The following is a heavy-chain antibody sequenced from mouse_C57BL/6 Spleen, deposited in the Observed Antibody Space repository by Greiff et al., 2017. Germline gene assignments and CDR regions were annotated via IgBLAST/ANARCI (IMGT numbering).Heavy chain of an antibody. D-gene: IGHD1-1*01. V-gene: IGHV1-61*01. CDR2: IYPSDSET. CDR3: AREGAYYGSSYIDY. CDR1: GYTFTSYW. J-gene: IGHJ2*01. Sequence: QVQLQQPGAELVRPGSSVKLSCKASGYTFTSYWMDWVKQRPGQGLEWIGNIYPSDSETHYNQKFKDKATVTVDKSSSTAYMQLSSLTSEDSAVYDCAREGAYYGSSYIDYWGQGTTLTVSS.